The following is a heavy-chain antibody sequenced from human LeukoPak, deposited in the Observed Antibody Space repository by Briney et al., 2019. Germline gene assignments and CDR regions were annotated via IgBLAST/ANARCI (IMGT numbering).Heavy chain of an antibody. CDR1: GGTFSSYA. CDR2: IIPIFGTA. D-gene: IGHD2-2*01. J-gene: IGHJ6*03. Sequence: ASVKVSCKASGGTFSSYAISWVRQAPGQGLEWMGGIIPIFGTANFAQKFQGRVTITTDESTSTAYMELSRLRSEDTAVYYCARGAPLRGVVPAAIFCYMDVWGKGTTVTVSS. V-gene: IGHV1-69*05. CDR3: ARGAPLRGVVPAAIFCYMDV.